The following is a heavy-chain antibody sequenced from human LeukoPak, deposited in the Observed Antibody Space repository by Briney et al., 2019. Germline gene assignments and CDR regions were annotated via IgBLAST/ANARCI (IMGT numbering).Heavy chain of an antibody. CDR1: GFTFSSYE. CDR2: ISSSSSTI. J-gene: IGHJ4*02. Sequence: GGSLRLSCAASGFTFSSYEMNWVRQAPGKGLQWVSYISSSSSTIYYADSVKGRFTISRDNAKNSLYLQMNSLRAEDTAVYYCARALWFGETFPAYWGQGTLVTVSS. V-gene: IGHV3-48*01. CDR3: ARALWFGETFPAY. D-gene: IGHD3-10*01.